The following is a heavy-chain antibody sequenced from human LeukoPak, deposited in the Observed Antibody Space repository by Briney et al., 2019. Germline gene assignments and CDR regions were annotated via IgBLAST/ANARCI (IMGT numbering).Heavy chain of an antibody. D-gene: IGHD3-10*01. CDR1: GGSISSDSYY. Sequence: SETLSLTCTVSGGSISSDSYYWGWIRQAAGKGLEWIGRIYSSGSTNYNPSLKSRVTISIDTSKNQFSLKLSSVTAADTAVYYCARGFYYGSGSYYFSNWGQGTLVTVSS. J-gene: IGHJ4*02. V-gene: IGHV4-61*02. CDR2: IYSSGST. CDR3: ARGFYYGSGSYYFSN.